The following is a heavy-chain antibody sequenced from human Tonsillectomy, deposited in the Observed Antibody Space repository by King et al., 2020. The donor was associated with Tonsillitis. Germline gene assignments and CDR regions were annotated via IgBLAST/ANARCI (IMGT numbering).Heavy chain of an antibody. CDR2: ISHDEST. J-gene: IGHJ4*02. Sequence: VQLQQWGAGLLKPSETLSLTCAVSGGSFTYYYWTWIRQPPGKGLEWIVDISHDESTHYNSSLKSRVTISVDTSRKQFSLKLSSVTATDTAVYYCAGGLGSFPLWGQGTLVTVSS. CDR3: AGGLGSFPL. V-gene: IGHV4-34*01. D-gene: IGHD3-10*01. CDR1: GGSFTYYY.